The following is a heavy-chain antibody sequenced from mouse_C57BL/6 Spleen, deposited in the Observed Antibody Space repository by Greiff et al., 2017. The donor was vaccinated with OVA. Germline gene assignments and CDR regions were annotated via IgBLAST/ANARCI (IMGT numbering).Heavy chain of an antibody. CDR2: FHPYNDDT. V-gene: IGHV1-47*01. CDR1: GYTFTTYP. Sequence: QVQLQQSGAELVKPGASVKMSCKASGYTFTTYPIEWMKQNHGKSLAWIGNFHPYNDDTKYNEKFKGKATLTVEKSSSTVYLELSRLTSDDSAVYYCARGNYYGSSYYAMDYWGQGTSVTGSS. D-gene: IGHD1-1*01. CDR3: ARGNYYGSSYYAMDY. J-gene: IGHJ4*01.